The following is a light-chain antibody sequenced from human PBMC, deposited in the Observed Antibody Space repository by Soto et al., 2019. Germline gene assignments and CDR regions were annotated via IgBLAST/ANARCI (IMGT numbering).Light chain of an antibody. CDR3: QQYNSYPYT. CDR2: KAS. CDR1: QSISSW. J-gene: IGKJ2*01. Sequence: DIPMTQSPSTLSASVGDRVTITCRASQSISSWLAWYQQKPGKAPKLLIYKASSLESGVPSRFRGSGSGTEFTLTISSLQPDDFATYDCQQYNSYPYTFGQGTRLEIK. V-gene: IGKV1-5*03.